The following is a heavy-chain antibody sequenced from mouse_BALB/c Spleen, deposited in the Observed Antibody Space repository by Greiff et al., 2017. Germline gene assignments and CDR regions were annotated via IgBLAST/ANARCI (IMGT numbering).Heavy chain of an antibody. CDR2: IRLKSNNYAT. Sequence: EVKLVESGGGLVQPGGSMKLSCVASGFTFSNYWMNWVRQSPEKGLEWVAEIRLKSNNYATHYAESVKGRFTISRDDSKSSVYLQMNNLRAEDTGIYYCTTYGVFDYWGQGTTLTVSS. J-gene: IGHJ2*01. V-gene: IGHV6-6*02. CDR1: GFTFSNYW. D-gene: IGHD1-1*02. CDR3: TTYGVFDY.